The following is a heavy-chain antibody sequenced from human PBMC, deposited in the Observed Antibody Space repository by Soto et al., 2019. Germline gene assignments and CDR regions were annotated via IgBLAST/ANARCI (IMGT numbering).Heavy chain of an antibody. CDR3: ARDKVPFYGPGSFAY. Sequence: EVQLVESGGGLVQPGGSLRLSCAASGFTFSSYWMHWVRQAPGKGLVWVSRITSDGSDTTYADSVKGRFTISRDNAKNTLLLQLNSLRAEDTAVYYCARDKVPFYGPGSFAYWGQGPLVTVSS. CDR2: ITSDGSDT. J-gene: IGHJ4*02. V-gene: IGHV3-74*01. CDR1: GFTFSSYW. D-gene: IGHD3-10*01.